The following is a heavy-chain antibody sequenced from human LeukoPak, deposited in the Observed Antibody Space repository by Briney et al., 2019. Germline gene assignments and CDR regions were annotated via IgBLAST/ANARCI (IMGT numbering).Heavy chain of an antibody. Sequence: SVKVSCKASGGTFSSYAISWVRQAPGQGLEWMGRIIPILGIANYAQKFQGRVTITADKSTSTAHMELSSLRSEDTAVYYCARDSPPGIAVLPTGDWGQGTLVTVSS. CDR2: IIPILGIA. CDR1: GGTFSSYA. J-gene: IGHJ4*02. D-gene: IGHD6-19*01. V-gene: IGHV1-69*04. CDR3: ARDSPPGIAVLPTGD.